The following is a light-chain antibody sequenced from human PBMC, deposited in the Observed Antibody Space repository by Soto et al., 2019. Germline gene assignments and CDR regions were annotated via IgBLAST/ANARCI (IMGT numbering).Light chain of an antibody. CDR3: QQYNNWPWT. CDR2: GAS. CDR1: QSVSSN. V-gene: IGKV3-15*01. J-gene: IGKJ1*01. Sequence: EIVMTQSPATLSVSPGERATLSCRASQSVSSNLAWYQQKPGQAPRLLIYGASTRATGIPARFSGSVSGTEFTLTISRLQSEDFAVYYCQQYNNWPWTCGQGTKVEIK.